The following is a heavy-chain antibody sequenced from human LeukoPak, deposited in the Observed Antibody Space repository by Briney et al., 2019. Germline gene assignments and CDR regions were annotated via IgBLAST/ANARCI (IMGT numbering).Heavy chain of an antibody. CDR1: GFTFSSYA. V-gene: IGHV3-30-3*01. Sequence: GGSLRLSCAASGFTFSSYAMHWVRQAPGKGLEWVAVISYDGSNKYYADSVKGRFTISRDNSKNTLYLQMNSLRAEDTAVYYCASKGYCSGGSCYLRYYFDYWGQGTLVTVSS. J-gene: IGHJ4*02. D-gene: IGHD2-15*01. CDR2: ISYDGSNK. CDR3: ASKGYCSGGSCYLRYYFDY.